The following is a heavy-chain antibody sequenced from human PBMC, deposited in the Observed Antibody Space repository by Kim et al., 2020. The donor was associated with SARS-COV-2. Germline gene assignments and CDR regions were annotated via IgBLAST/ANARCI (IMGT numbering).Heavy chain of an antibody. CDR1: GYTFTSYY. CDR3: ARDPGIVVVVAATRPANWFDP. CDR2: INPSGGST. Sequence: ASVKVSCKASGYTFTSYYMHWVRQAPGQGLEWMGIINPSGGSTSYAQKFQGRVTMTRDTSTSTVYMELSSLRSEDTAVYYCARDPGIVVVVAATRPANWFDPWGQGTLVTVSS. D-gene: IGHD2-15*01. V-gene: IGHV1-46*01. J-gene: IGHJ5*02.